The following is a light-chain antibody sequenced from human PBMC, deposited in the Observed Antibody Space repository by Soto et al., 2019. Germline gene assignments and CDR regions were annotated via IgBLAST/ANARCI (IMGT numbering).Light chain of an antibody. V-gene: IGKV2-28*01. J-gene: IGKJ5*01. CDR3: MQALQTPPIT. CDR2: LGS. Sequence: VLPQSQLYRLIIPGEPTPISCRSSQSLHHSNGYSYLDWYLQKPGQSPQLLIYLGSNRASGVPDRFSGSGSGTDFTLKISRVEAEDVGVYYCMQALQTPPITFGQGTRLEIK. CDR1: QSLHHSNGYSY.